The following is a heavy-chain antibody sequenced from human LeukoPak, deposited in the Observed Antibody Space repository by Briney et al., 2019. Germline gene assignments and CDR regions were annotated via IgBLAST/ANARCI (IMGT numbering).Heavy chain of an antibody. CDR3: ARLFFSGSYPHYFDY. J-gene: IGHJ4*02. CDR1: GGSISSSSYY. V-gene: IGHV4-39*01. CDR2: IYYSGST. D-gene: IGHD3-10*01. Sequence: SETLSLTCTVSGGSISSSSYYWGWIRQPPGKGLEWIGSIYYSGSTYYKSSLKSRVTISVDTSKNQFSLKQSSVTAADTAVFYCARLFFSGSYPHYFDYWGQGTLVTVSS.